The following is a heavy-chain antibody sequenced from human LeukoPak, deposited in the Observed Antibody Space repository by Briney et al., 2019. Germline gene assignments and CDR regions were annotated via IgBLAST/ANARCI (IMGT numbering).Heavy chain of an antibody. V-gene: IGHV3-21*01. CDR3: ARDTYYYDSSGPY. J-gene: IGHJ4*02. CDR1: GFTFSSYI. CDR2: ISSSSSYI. D-gene: IGHD3-22*01. Sequence: GGSLRLSCAASGFTFSSYIMNWVRQAPGKGLEWVSSISSSSSYIYYADSVKGRFTISRDNAKNSLYLQMNSLRAEDTAVYYCARDTYYYDSSGPYWGQGTLVTVSS.